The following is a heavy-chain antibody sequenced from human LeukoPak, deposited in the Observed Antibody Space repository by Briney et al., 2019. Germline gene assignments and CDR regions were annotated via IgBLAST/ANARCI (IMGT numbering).Heavy chain of an antibody. CDR2: IYTSGST. V-gene: IGHV4-4*07. CDR1: GGSISSYY. CDR3: AREYDYVWGSYRYFDY. Sequence: SETLSLTCTVSGGSISSYYWSWIRQPPGKGLEWIGRIYTSGSTNYNPSLKSRVTMSVDTSKNQFSLKLSSVTAADTAVYYCAREYDYVWGSYRYFDYWGQGTLVTVSS. J-gene: IGHJ4*02. D-gene: IGHD3-16*02.